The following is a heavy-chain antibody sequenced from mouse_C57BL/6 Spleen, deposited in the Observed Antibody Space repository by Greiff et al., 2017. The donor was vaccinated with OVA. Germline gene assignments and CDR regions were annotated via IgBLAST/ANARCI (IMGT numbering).Heavy chain of an antibody. Sequence: QVQLQLSGAELVRPGASVTLSCKASGYTFTDYEMHWVKQTPVHGLEWIGAIDPETGGTAYNQKFKGKAILTADKSSSTAYMELRSLTSEDSAVYYCTRSYYGSSSFAYWGQGTLVTVSA. J-gene: IGHJ3*01. CDR2: IDPETGGT. CDR3: TRSYYGSSSFAY. CDR1: GYTFTDYE. D-gene: IGHD1-1*01. V-gene: IGHV1-15*01.